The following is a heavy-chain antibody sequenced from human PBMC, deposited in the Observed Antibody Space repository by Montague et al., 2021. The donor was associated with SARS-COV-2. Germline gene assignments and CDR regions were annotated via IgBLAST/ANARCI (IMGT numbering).Heavy chain of an antibody. CDR2: IYYSGST. Sequence: SETLSLTCTVSGGSISSNYWNWIWQPPGRGLEWIGYIYYSGSTNYNPSLESRVTISADTSKTHFSLKLRSVTAADTAIYYCARHGLEGANTYYFGLDVWGQGTTVTVSS. V-gene: IGHV4-59*08. J-gene: IGHJ6*02. D-gene: IGHD3-16*01. CDR3: ARHGLEGANTYYFGLDV. CDR1: GGSISSNY.